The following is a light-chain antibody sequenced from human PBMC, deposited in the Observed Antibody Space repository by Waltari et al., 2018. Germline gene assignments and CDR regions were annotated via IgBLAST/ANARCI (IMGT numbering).Light chain of an antibody. CDR3: AAWDDSLNGRWE. J-gene: IGLJ2*01. Sequence: QSVLTQPPSASGAPGQRVTISCSGSSSNIGSNIVNWYQQVPGTPPKFLIYRNGQPPSGVPGRFLCSKSGTSASLAISGLRSDGEADYFCAAWDDSLNGRWEFGGGTKVTVI. CDR2: RNG. CDR1: SSNIGSNI. V-gene: IGLV1-44*01.